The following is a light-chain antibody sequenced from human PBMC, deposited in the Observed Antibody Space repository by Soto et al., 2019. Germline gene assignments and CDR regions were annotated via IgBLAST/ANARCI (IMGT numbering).Light chain of an antibody. CDR2: GNS. Sequence: QSVLTQPPSLSGALGQRGTISCTGSRSNIGAGPDVHWYQQLPGTAPKILIYGNSNRPSGVPDRFSGSKSGTSASLAITGHQAEDEADYSCQSYDSSLSGGVFGGGTKLTVL. V-gene: IGLV1-40*01. J-gene: IGLJ2*01. CDR1: RSNIGAGPD. CDR3: QSYDSSLSGGV.